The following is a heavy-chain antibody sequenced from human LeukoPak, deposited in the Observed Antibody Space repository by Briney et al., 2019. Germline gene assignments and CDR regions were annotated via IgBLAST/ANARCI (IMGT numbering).Heavy chain of an antibody. CDR1: GGSISSSSYY. Sequence: SETLSLTCTVSGGSISSSSYYWGWIRQPPGKGLEWIGSIYYSGSTYYNPSLKSRVTISVDTSKNQFSLKLSSVTAADTAVYYCARVYEDTAMVTPFDYWGQGTLVTVSS. J-gene: IGHJ4*02. D-gene: IGHD5-18*01. V-gene: IGHV4-39*07. CDR3: ARVYEDTAMVTPFDY. CDR2: IYYSGST.